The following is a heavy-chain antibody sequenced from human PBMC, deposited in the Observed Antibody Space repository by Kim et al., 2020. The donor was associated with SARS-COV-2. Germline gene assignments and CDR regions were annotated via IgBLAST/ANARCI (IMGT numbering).Heavy chain of an antibody. J-gene: IGHJ3*02. V-gene: IGHV3-48*03. CDR2: ISSSGSTT. CDR3: ARVGGDEDAFDN. D-gene: IGHD3-10*01. CDR1: GFTFSSYE. Sequence: GGSLRLSCAASGFTFSSYEMNWVRQAPGKGLEWVSYISSSGSTTYYADSVKGRFTISRDNAKNSLYLQMNSLRAEDTAVYYCARVGGDEDAFDNWGQETMVTVSS.